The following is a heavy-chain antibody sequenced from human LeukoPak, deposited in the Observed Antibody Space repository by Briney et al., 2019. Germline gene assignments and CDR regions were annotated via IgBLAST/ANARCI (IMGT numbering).Heavy chain of an antibody. CDR3: ASGSVAVAGTPLEYYFDY. V-gene: IGHV4-38-2*02. J-gene: IGHJ4*02. Sequence: SETLSLTCTVSGYSISSGYYWGWIRQPPGKGLEWIGSIYHSGSTYYNPSLKSRVTISVDTSKNQFSLKLSSVTAADTAVYYCASGSVAVAGTPLEYYFDYWGQGTLVTVSS. D-gene: IGHD6-19*01. CDR1: GYSISSGYY. CDR2: IYHSGST.